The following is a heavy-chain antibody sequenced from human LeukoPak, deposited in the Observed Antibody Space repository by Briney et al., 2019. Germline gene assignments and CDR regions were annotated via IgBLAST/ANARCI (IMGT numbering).Heavy chain of an antibody. CDR1: GFTFDDYA. Sequence: GGSLRLSCTASGFTFDDYAMHWVRQTPGKGLEWVSLISWDGGSTYYADSVKGRFTISRDNSKNSLYLQMNSLRAEDTALYYCAQDTKRYYYYMDVWGKGTTVTVSS. CDR3: AQDTKRYYYYMDV. V-gene: IGHV3-43D*03. J-gene: IGHJ6*03. CDR2: ISWDGGST.